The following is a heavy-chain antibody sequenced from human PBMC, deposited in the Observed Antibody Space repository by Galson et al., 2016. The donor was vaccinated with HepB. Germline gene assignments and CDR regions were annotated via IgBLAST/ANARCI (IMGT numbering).Heavy chain of an antibody. CDR1: GYSFVGFG. Sequence: SVKVSCKASGYSFVGFGLTWVRQAPGQGLEWMGIINPIAGTTTYEQRFQGRLTLTRDTSTSTVYMDLSSLTSEDTAVYYCTRERGSHGFDYWGQGTLVTVSS. CDR3: TRERGSHGFDY. V-gene: IGHV1-46*01. CDR2: INPIAGTT. D-gene: IGHD3-16*01. J-gene: IGHJ4*02.